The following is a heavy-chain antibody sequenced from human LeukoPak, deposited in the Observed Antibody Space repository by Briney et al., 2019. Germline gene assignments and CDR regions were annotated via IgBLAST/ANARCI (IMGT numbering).Heavy chain of an antibody. CDR1: GGTFSSYA. J-gene: IGHJ4*02. V-gene: IGHV1-69*04. D-gene: IGHD5-18*01. Sequence: ASVKVSCKASGGTFSSYAISWVRQAPGQGLEWMGRIIPILGIANYAQKFQGRVTITADKSTSTAYMELSSLRSEDTAVYYCARGGGTGTAMVPIDYWGQGTLVTVSS. CDR2: IIPILGIA. CDR3: ARGGGTGTAMVPIDY.